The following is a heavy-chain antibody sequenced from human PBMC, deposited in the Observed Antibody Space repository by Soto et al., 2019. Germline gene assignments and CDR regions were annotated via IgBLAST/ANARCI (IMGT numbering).Heavy chain of an antibody. Sequence: EVQLLESGGGLVQPGGSLRLSCAASGFTFSSYAMSWVRQAPGKGLEWVSSIGGSGGSTYYADTVKGRFTISRDNSXXTLYLHMNSLRAEDTAVYYCAKFRGYGSGSYYFDYWGQGTLVTVSS. CDR1: GFTFSSYA. V-gene: IGHV3-23*01. CDR2: IGGSGGST. J-gene: IGHJ4*02. D-gene: IGHD3-10*01. CDR3: AKFRGYGSGSYYFDY.